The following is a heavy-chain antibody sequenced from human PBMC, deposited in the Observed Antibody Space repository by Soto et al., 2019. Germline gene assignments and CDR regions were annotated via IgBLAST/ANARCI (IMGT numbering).Heavy chain of an antibody. V-gene: IGHV4-34*01. CDR3: ARGWGRIFDY. J-gene: IGHJ4*02. CDR1: GGSLSGYY. Sequence: QVQLQQWGAGLLKPSETLSLTCAVYGGSLSGYYWNWIRQTPGKGLEWIGEINHSGSTNYNPSLKSRVTLSVDTSKNQFSLKLSSVTAADTAVHYCARGWGRIFDYWGQGTLVTVSS. CDR2: INHSGST. D-gene: IGHD7-27*01.